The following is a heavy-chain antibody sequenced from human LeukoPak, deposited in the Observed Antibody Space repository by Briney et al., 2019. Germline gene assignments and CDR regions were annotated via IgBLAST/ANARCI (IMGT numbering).Heavy chain of an antibody. J-gene: IGHJ4*02. Sequence: PGGSLRLSCAASGFPFSSYAMSWVRQSTGKGLEWVSSTSGDGGAKYYSNSVKGRFTISRDNSRNTLYLQMNSLRAEDTAVYYCAKDRPNYYGSNGHYYRRDGDYWGQGTLVTVSS. CDR2: TSGDGGAK. D-gene: IGHD3-22*01. V-gene: IGHV3-23*01. CDR1: GFPFSSYA. CDR3: AKDRPNYYGSNGHYYRRDGDY.